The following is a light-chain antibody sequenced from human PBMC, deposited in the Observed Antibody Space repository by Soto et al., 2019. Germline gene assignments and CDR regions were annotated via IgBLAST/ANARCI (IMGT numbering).Light chain of an antibody. Sequence: QSLLTQPPSVSGAPGQSVTSSCTGSSSNIGAPYDVQWYQQLPGTAPKLLIYGNDKRPFGVPGRFSASRSGTSASLAITGLQAEDEADFYCQSYDNTLRGFVFGTGTKVTVL. V-gene: IGLV1-40*01. CDR3: QSYDNTLRGFV. CDR1: SSNIGAPYD. CDR2: GND. J-gene: IGLJ1*01.